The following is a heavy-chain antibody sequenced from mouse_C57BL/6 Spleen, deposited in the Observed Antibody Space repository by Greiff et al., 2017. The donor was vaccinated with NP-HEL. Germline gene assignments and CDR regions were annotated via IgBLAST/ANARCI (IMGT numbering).Heavy chain of an antibody. J-gene: IGHJ1*03. Sequence: QVPLPASVSALLRPGTSVKVSCTASGYAFTNYLIALVTQRPGPGLAWIGVINPGSGGTNYNEKFKGKATLTADKSSSTAYMQLSSLTSEDSAVYFCAREGLGRYWYFDVWGTGTTVTVSS. V-gene: IGHV1-54*01. CDR2: INPGSGGT. D-gene: IGHD4-1*01. CDR1: GYAFTNYL. CDR3: AREGLGRYWYFDV.